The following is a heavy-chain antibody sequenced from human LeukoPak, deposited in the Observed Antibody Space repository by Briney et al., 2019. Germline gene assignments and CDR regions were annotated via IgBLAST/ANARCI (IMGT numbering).Heavy chain of an antibody. J-gene: IGHJ4*02. Sequence: VSVKVSCKASGYTFTAYYMHWVRQAPGQGLEWMGRINPNSGDTIYAQNFQGRVTVTRDTSISTAYMELSSLRSEDTAVYYCATADTPSHYDILTGYYSLGYWGQGTLVTVSS. CDR1: GYTFTAYY. V-gene: IGHV1-2*06. CDR2: INPNSGDT. D-gene: IGHD3-9*01. CDR3: ATADTPSHYDILTGYYSLGY.